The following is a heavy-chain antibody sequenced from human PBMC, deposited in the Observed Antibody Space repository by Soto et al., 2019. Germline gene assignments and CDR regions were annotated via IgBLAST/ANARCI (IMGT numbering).Heavy chain of an antibody. CDR2: IIPIFGTA. D-gene: IGHD3-22*01. J-gene: IGHJ4*02. Sequence: GALVKVSCKASGGTFSSYAISWVRQAPGQGLEWMGGIIPIFGTANYAQKFQGRVTITADESTSTAYMELSSLRSEDTAMYYCARDYYDSSGYYDYWGQGTLVTVSS. V-gene: IGHV1-69*13. CDR3: ARDYYDSSGYYDY. CDR1: GGTFSSYA.